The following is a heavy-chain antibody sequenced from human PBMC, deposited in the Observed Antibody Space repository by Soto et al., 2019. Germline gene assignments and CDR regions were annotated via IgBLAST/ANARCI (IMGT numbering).Heavy chain of an antibody. D-gene: IGHD2-8*02. Sequence: ASVKVSCKASGGTFSSYAISWVRQAPGQGLEWMGGIIPILGTANYAQKFQGRVTITADESTSTAYMELSSLRSEDTAVYYCARLGVVYANDYYYYGMDVWGQGTTVTVSS. J-gene: IGHJ6*02. CDR2: IIPILGTA. CDR1: GGTFSSYA. CDR3: ARLGVVYANDYYYYGMDV. V-gene: IGHV1-69*13.